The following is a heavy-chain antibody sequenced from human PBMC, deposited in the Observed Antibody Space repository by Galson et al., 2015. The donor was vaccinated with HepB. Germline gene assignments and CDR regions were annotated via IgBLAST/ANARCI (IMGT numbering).Heavy chain of an antibody. V-gene: IGHV3-23*01. CDR2: ISGRGGNT. Sequence: SLRLSCAASGFTFSSYAMSWVRQAPGKGLEWVSSISGRGGNTYYTDSVKGRFNISRDNSKKMVYLQMNSLRAEDTALYYCGKDPVRASYRPYGMDVWGQGTTVTVSS. CDR3: GKDPVRASYRPYGMDV. J-gene: IGHJ6*02. CDR1: GFTFSSYA. D-gene: IGHD5-18*01.